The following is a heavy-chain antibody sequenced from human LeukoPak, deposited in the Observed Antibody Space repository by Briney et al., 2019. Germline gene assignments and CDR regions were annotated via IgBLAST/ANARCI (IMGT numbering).Heavy chain of an antibody. CDR3: ARDIAAPPSRDWFDP. J-gene: IGHJ5*02. Sequence: SVKVSCKASGDTFSNYAINWVRQAPGQGLEWMGGIIPIFGTANYAQKFQGRVTITTDESTSTAYMELSSLRSEDTAVYYCARDIAAPPSRDWFDPWGQGTLVTVSS. CDR1: GDTFSNYA. CDR2: IIPIFGTA. D-gene: IGHD6-13*01. V-gene: IGHV1-69*05.